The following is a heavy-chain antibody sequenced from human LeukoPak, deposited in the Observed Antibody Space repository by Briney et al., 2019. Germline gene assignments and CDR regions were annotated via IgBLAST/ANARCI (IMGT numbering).Heavy chain of an antibody. CDR2: INPNTGGT. CDR3: ARAPMIVVVFPPRLDF. Sequence: GASVKVSCKTSGYTFTGYYMHWVRQAPGQGLEWMGWINPNTGGTSYAQKFQGRVTMTSDTSISTAYMELSSLRSDDTAVYYCARAPMIVVVFPPRLDFWGQGTLVTVSS. V-gene: IGHV1-2*02. CDR1: GYTFTGYY. J-gene: IGHJ4*02. D-gene: IGHD3-22*01.